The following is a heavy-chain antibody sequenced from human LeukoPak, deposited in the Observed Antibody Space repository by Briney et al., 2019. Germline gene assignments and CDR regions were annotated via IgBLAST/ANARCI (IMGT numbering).Heavy chain of an antibody. V-gene: IGHV4-34*01. J-gene: IGHJ5*02. CDR2: INHSGST. CDR1: GGSMSSYY. CDR3: ARASSGWYNWFDP. Sequence: SETLSLTCTVSGGSMSSYYWSWIRQPPGKGLEWIGEINHSGSTNFNPSLKSRVTISVDTSKNQFSLKLSSVTAADTAVYYCARASSGWYNWFDPWGQGTLVTVSS. D-gene: IGHD6-19*01.